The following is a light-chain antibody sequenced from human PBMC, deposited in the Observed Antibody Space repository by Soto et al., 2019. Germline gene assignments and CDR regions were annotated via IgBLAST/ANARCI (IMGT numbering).Light chain of an antibody. J-gene: IGLJ3*02. CDR1: NSNIGAIYD. V-gene: IGLV1-40*01. Sequence: QLVLTQPPSVSGAPGQRVTISCTGYNSNIGAIYDVHWCHHHRPSGVPDRFSASQSGTSASLAITGLQGEDEADYFCSSFTTTNTWVFGGGTKLTVL. CDR3: SSFTTTNTWV.